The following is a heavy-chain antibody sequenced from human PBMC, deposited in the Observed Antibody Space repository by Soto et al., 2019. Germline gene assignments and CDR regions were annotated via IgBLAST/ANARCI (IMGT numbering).Heavy chain of an antibody. Sequence: EVQLLDSGGGLVQPGGSLRLSCAASGFTFSNYAMSWVRQAPGKGLEWVSGVGGSGDSTYYADSVKGRFTISRDNSKDTLELQRNSLRAEDTAVYYCAKSPLGYCSGGSCYPPHYFDYWGQGTLVTVSS. CDR1: GFTFSNYA. D-gene: IGHD2-15*01. CDR2: VGGSGDST. J-gene: IGHJ4*02. CDR3: AKSPLGYCSGGSCYPPHYFDY. V-gene: IGHV3-23*01.